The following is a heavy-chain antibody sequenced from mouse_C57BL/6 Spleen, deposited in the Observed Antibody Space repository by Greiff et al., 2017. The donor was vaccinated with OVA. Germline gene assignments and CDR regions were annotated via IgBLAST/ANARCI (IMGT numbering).Heavy chain of an antibody. CDR1: GYTFTSYW. Sequence: QVQLQQPGAELVKPGASVKLSCKASGYTFTSYWMQWVKQRPGQGLEWIGEIDPSDSYTNYNQKFKGKATLTVETSSSTAYMQLSSLTSEDSAVYYCARNLGNYDYFDYWGQGTTLTVSS. D-gene: IGHD2-1*01. V-gene: IGHV1-50*01. CDR2: IDPSDSYT. J-gene: IGHJ2*01. CDR3: ARNLGNYDYFDY.